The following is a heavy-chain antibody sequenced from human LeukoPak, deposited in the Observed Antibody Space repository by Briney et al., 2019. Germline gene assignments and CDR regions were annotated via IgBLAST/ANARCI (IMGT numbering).Heavy chain of an antibody. CDR3: ARPYSYGNYYYYGMDV. Sequence: SVKVSCKASGGTFSSYAISWVRQAPGQGLEWMGRIIPILGIANYAQKFQGRVTITADKSTSTAYMELSSLRSEDTAVYYCARPYSYGNYYYYGMDVWGQGATVTVSS. CDR1: GGTFSSYA. D-gene: IGHD5-18*01. J-gene: IGHJ6*02. V-gene: IGHV1-69*04. CDR2: IIPILGIA.